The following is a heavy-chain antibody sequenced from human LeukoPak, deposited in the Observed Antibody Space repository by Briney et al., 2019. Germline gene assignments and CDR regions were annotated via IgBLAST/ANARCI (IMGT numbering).Heavy chain of an antibody. J-gene: IGHJ6*02. V-gene: IGHV1-8*02. Sequence: GASVKVSCKASGGTFSSYAINWVRQATGQGLEWMGWMNPNSGNTGYAQKFQGRVTMTRNTSISTAYMELSSLRSEDTAVYYCARWVAYSSSWYSLGYYYYGMDVWGQGTTVTVSS. D-gene: IGHD6-13*01. CDR2: MNPNSGNT. CDR3: ARWVAYSSSWYSLGYYYYGMDV. CDR1: GGTFSSYA.